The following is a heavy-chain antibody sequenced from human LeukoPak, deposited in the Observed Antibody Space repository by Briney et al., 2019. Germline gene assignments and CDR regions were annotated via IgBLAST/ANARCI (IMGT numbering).Heavy chain of an antibody. Sequence: SVKVSCKASGGTFSSYAISWVRQDPGQGLEWMGRIIPISGIANYAQKFQGRVTITADKSTSTAYMELSSLRSEDTAVYYCARDDRAPNYYYYYGMDVWGQGTTVTVYS. J-gene: IGHJ6*02. V-gene: IGHV1-69*04. CDR2: IIPISGIA. CDR1: GGTFSSYA. CDR3: ARDDRAPNYYYYYGMDV. D-gene: IGHD1-14*01.